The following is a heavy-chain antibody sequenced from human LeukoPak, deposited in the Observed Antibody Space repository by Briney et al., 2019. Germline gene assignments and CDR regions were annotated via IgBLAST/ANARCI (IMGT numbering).Heavy chain of an antibody. J-gene: IGHJ4*02. D-gene: IGHD1-1*01. CDR2: IVGNGGDT. Sequence: PGESLRLSCSASAFTFSDYSMTWACRAPGKGLEWVSSIVGNGGDTFYAASVRGRFTVSRDNSKNTLYLQMTSLRADDTAVYYCAKDAISLNGIWDYFDSWGQGTLVTVSS. V-gene: IGHV3-23*01. CDR3: AKDAISLNGIWDYFDS. CDR1: AFTFSDYS.